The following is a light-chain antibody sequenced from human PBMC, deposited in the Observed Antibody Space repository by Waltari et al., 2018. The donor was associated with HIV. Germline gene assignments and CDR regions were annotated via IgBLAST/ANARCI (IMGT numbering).Light chain of an antibody. J-gene: IGLJ2*01. Sequence: QSVLTQAPSVSGAPGQRVTISCTWTSSNIGAGFDVPWYQQLPGTAPKLLIYGNNNRPSGVPDRFSGSRSGTSASLAITGLQAEDEADYYCQSYDSRLSGSRVFGGGTKLTVL. CDR1: SSNIGAGFD. CDR2: GNN. V-gene: IGLV1-40*01. CDR3: QSYDSRLSGSRV.